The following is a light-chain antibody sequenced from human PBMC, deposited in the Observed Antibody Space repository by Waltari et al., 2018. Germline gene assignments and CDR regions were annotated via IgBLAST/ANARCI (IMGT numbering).Light chain of an antibody. CDR3: QQRSNWPLT. CDR2: DAS. J-gene: IGKJ3*01. Sequence: IVLTQSPATLSFSPGERATLSCRASQSVSIYLAWYQQKPGQAPRLLIYDASNRATGIPARFSGSGSGTDFTLTISSLEPEDFAVYYCQQRSNWPLTFGPGTKVDIK. V-gene: IGKV3-11*01. CDR1: QSVSIY.